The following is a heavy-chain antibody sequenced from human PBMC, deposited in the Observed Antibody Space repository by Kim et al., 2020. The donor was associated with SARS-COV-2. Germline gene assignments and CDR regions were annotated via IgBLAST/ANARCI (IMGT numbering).Heavy chain of an antibody. Sequence: SETLSLTCTVSGGSISSSSYYWGWIRQPPGKGLEWIGSIYYSGSTYYNPSLKSRVTISVDTSKNQFSLKLSSVTAADTAVYYCASPIAAAARGVDAFDIWGQGTMVTVSS. CDR3: ASPIAAAARGVDAFDI. D-gene: IGHD6-13*01. CDR1: GGSISSSSYY. J-gene: IGHJ3*02. CDR2: IYYSGST. V-gene: IGHV4-39*01.